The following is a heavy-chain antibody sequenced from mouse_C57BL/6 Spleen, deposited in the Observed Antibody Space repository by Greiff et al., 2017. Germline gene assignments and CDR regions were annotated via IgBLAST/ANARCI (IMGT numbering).Heavy chain of an antibody. V-gene: IGHV1-82*01. CDR1: GYAFSSSW. D-gene: IGHD4-1*01. CDR3: ARGWDTFDY. Sequence: LQESGPELVKPGASVKISCKASGYAFSSSWMNWVKQRPGKGLEWIGRIYPGDGDTNYNGKFKGKATLTADKSSSTAYMQLSSLTSEDSAVYFCARGWDTFDYWGQGTTLTVSS. CDR2: IYPGDGDT. J-gene: IGHJ2*01.